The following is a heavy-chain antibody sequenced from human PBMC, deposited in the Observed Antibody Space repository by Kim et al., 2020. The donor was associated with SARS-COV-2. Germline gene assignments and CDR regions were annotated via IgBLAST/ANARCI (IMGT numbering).Heavy chain of an antibody. V-gene: IGHV3-23*01. D-gene: IGHD3-22*01. J-gene: IGHJ4*02. CDR3: AKEPVTMIVVVIPYFDY. Sequence: VKGRVTISRDNSKNPLYLQMSSLGAEDTAVYYCAKEPVTMIVVVIPYFDYWGQGTLVTVSS.